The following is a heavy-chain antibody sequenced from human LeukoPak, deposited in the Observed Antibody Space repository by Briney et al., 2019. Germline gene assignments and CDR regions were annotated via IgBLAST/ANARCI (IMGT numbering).Heavy chain of an antibody. J-gene: IGHJ6*02. V-gene: IGHV4-31*11. D-gene: IGHD2-2*01. CDR1: GGSISSGTHY. CDR2: IYNTGSA. CDR3: ASTHCASPSCYSYYYSGLDV. Sequence: SETLSLTCAVSGGSISSGTHYWNWIRQHPGQGLEWIGHIYNTGSAYYNPSLMSRVSISIDTSENQFSLKLSSVTAADTAVYYCASTHCASPSCYSYYYSGLDVWGQGTTVIVSS.